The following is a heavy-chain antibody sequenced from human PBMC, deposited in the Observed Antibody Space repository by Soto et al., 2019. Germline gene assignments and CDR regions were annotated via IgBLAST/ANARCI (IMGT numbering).Heavy chain of an antibody. D-gene: IGHD3-22*01. CDR3: ARDHAKDYYDSSGEIASWFDP. CDR2: IIPIFGTA. Sequence: SVKVSCKASGGTFSSYAISWVRQAPGQGLEWMGGIIPIFGTANYAQKFQGRVTITADESTSTAYMELSSLRSEDTAVYYCARDHAKDYYDSSGEIASWFDPWGQGTLVTVSS. J-gene: IGHJ5*02. V-gene: IGHV1-69*13. CDR1: GGTFSSYA.